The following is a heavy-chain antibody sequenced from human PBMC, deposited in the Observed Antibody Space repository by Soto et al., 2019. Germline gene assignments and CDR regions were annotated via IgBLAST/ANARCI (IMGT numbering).Heavy chain of an antibody. D-gene: IGHD6-19*01. CDR1: GFTFSDYA. Sequence: VQLVESGGGVVKPGRSLRLSCAASGFTFSDYAMHWVRQAPGKGLEWVAVVSHDGRNTHYADSVKGRFTISRDSSKNTVSMEMTSLRADDTAVYYGAKGWRKLLVTSYFNYWGQGALVTVSS. CDR3: AKGWRKLLVTSYFNY. V-gene: IGHV3-30*18. J-gene: IGHJ4*02. CDR2: VSHDGRNT.